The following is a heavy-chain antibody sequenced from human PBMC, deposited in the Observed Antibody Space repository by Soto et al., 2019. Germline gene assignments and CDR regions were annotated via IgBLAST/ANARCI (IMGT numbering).Heavy chain of an antibody. J-gene: IGHJ4*02. Sequence: PSETLSLTCTVSGGSISSYYWSWIRQPPGKGLEWIGYIYYSGSTNYNPSLKSRVTISVDTSKNQFSLKLSSVTAADTAVYYCARAPRGNYGYPSYFDYWGQGQWSPSPQ. CDR1: GGSISSYY. CDR3: ARAPRGNYGYPSYFDY. V-gene: IGHV4-59*01. D-gene: IGHD3-10*01. CDR2: IYYSGST.